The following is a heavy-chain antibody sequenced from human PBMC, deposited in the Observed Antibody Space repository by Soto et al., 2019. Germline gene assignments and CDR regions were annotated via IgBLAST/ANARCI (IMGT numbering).Heavy chain of an antibody. CDR2: IYTSGST. J-gene: IGHJ3*02. V-gene: IGHV4-4*07. D-gene: IGHD6-13*01. Sequence: SETLSLTCTVSGGSISSYYWSWIRQPAGKGLEWIGRIYTSGSTNYNPSLKSRVTMSVDTSKNQFSLKLSSVAAADTAVYYCARDQQLAAWGAFDIWGQGTMVTVSS. CDR3: ARDQQLAAWGAFDI. CDR1: GGSISSYY.